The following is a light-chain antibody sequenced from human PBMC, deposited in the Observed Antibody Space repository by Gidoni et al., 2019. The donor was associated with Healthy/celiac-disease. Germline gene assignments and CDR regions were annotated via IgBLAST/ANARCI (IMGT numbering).Light chain of an antibody. CDR2: GAS. J-gene: IGKJ2*01. CDR1: QSVSSSY. CDR3: QQYGSSPPVYT. V-gene: IGKV3-20*01. Sequence: EIALKQSPGTLSLSPGERATLSCRASQSVSSSYLAWYQQKPGQAPRLLIYGASSRATGIPDRFSGSGSGTDFTLTISRLEPEDFAVYYCQQYGSSPPVYTFGQGTKLEIK.